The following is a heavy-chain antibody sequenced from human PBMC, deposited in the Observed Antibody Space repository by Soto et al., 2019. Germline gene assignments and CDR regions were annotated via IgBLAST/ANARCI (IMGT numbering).Heavy chain of an antibody. Sequence: QVQLVESGGGVVQPGRSLRLSCAASGFTFSSYGMHWVRQAPGKGLEWVAVIWYDGSNKYYADSVKGRFTISRDNSKNTLYLQMNSLRAEDTAVYYCARDRRGSWYYFDYWGQGTLVTVSS. V-gene: IGHV3-33*01. CDR3: ARDRRGSWYYFDY. J-gene: IGHJ4*02. CDR1: GFTFSSYG. D-gene: IGHD6-13*01. CDR2: IWYDGSNK.